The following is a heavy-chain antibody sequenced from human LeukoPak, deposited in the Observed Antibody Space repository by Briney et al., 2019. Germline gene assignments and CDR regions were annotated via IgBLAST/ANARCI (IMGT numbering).Heavy chain of an antibody. CDR1: GYTFTSYD. CDR3: ARVVVVIPGTQVWFDP. V-gene: IGHV1-8*03. Sequence: GASVKVSCKASGYTFTSYDINWVRQATGQGLEWMGWMNPNSGNTGYAQKFQGRVTITRNTSISTAYMELSSLRSEDTAVYYCARVVVVIPGTQVWFDPWGQGTPVTVSS. D-gene: IGHD2-2*01. CDR2: MNPNSGNT. J-gene: IGHJ5*02.